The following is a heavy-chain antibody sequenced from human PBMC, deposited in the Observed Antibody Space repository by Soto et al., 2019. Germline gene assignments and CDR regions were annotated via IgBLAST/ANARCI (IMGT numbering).Heavy chain of an antibody. D-gene: IGHD1-26*01. CDR1: GFTFSSYA. V-gene: IGHV3-30-3*01. Sequence: GGSLRLSCAASGFTFSSYAMHWVRQAPGKGLEWVAVISYDGSNKYYADSVKGRFTISRDNSKNTLYLQMNSLRAEDPAVYYCARDEWSYLYYFDYWGQGTLVTVSS. CDR3: ARDEWSYLYYFDY. J-gene: IGHJ4*02. CDR2: ISYDGSNK.